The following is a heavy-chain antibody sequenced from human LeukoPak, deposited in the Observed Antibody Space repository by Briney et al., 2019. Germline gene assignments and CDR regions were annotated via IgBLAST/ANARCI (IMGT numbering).Heavy chain of an antibody. Sequence: ASVKVSCKTSGYTFIDYYMHWVRQAPGQGLEWVGGINPKSGGTNYAQKFEGRVTLTRDTPSSTGYMELSGLRSDDTAVYYCAREIVGGSGWFIYYWGQGTLVTVSS. V-gene: IGHV1-2*02. CDR3: AREIVGGSGWFIYY. J-gene: IGHJ4*02. D-gene: IGHD6-19*01. CDR2: INPKSGGT. CDR1: GYTFIDYY.